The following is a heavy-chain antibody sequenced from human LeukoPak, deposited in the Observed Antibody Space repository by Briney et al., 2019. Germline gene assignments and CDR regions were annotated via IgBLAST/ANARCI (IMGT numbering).Heavy chain of an antibody. CDR3: ASRADYNWFDP. V-gene: IGHV4-4*02. CDR1: GGSIRSTNW. Sequence: PSETLSLTCGVSGGSIRSTNWWSCVPPPPGKGLEWIGEIYHSGSTNYNPSLKSRVPISVDKAKNQCSLKLSSVTAADTAVYYCASRADYNWFDPWGQGTGVTVSA. J-gene: IGHJ5*02. CDR2: IYHSGST.